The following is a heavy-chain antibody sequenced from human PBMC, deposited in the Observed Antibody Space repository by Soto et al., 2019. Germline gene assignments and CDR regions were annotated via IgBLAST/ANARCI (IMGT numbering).Heavy chain of an antibody. CDR1: GFTFSSYG. CDR2: ISYDGSNK. D-gene: IGHD3-3*01. CDR3: AKNLERRAARYYYGMDV. V-gene: IGHV3-30*18. Sequence: GGSLRLSCAASGFTFSSYGMHWVRQAPGKGLEWVAVISYDGSNKYYADSVKGRFTISRDNSKNTLYLQMNSLRAEDTAVYYCAKNLERRAARYYYGMDVWGQGTTVTVSS. J-gene: IGHJ6*02.